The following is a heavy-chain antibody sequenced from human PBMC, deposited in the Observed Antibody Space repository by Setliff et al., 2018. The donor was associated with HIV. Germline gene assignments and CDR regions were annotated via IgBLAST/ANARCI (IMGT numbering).Heavy chain of an antibody. Sequence: EASVKVSCKASGYTFNNYGISWVRQAPGQRLEWMGWINTANYKTKYSQKFQGRVTITRDTSASTAYMELSSLRSEDTAVYYCAKEGDRYGLDLDYWGQGTLVTVSS. CDR3: AKEGDRYGLDLDY. V-gene: IGHV1-3*04. CDR2: INTANYKT. CDR1: GYTFNNYG. D-gene: IGHD5-18*01. J-gene: IGHJ4*02.